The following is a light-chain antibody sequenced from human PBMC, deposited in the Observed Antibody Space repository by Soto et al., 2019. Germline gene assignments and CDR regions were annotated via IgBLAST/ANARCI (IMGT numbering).Light chain of an antibody. CDR3: QSYDSSNWV. Sequence: NFMLTQPHSVSASPVKTVTISCTRRSGSIASNYVQWYQQRPGSAPTTVIYEDNQRPSGVPDRFSGSIDSSSNSASLTISGLKTEDEADYYCQSYDSSNWVFGGGTQLTVL. CDR1: SGSIASNY. CDR2: EDN. V-gene: IGLV6-57*04. J-gene: IGLJ3*02.